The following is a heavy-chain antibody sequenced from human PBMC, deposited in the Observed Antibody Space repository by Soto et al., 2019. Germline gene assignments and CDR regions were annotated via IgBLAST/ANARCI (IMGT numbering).Heavy chain of an antibody. CDR3: AMVDNYVTPTPRVV. V-gene: IGHV1-18*01. J-gene: IGHJ6*02. CDR1: GYIFVNYS. Sequence: QVQLVQSGAEMKKPGASVRVSCKASGYIFVNYSIAWVRQAPGQGLEWMGSISPYTGDTHSASKVQGRRPMTPQQSSSTVNMGLGSLTSADTAVDYWAMVDNYVTPTPRVVWGQGTTVTV. D-gene: IGHD3-16*01. CDR2: ISPYTGDT.